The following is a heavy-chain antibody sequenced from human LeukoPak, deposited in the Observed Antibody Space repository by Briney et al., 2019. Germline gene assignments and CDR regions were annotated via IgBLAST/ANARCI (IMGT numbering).Heavy chain of an antibody. J-gene: IGHJ5*02. V-gene: IGHV3-11*06. D-gene: IGHD6-13*01. CDR1: GFTFSGYY. Sequence: PGGSLRLSCAASGFTFSGYYMSWIRQAPGKGLEWGSCIGGSSSGYTNYADSVKGRFTISRDNAKNSLYLQMNSLRAEDTAVYYCARDLLDIAAAGNNWFDPWGQRTLVTVSS. CDR3: ARDLLDIAAAGNNWFDP. CDR2: IGGSSSGYT.